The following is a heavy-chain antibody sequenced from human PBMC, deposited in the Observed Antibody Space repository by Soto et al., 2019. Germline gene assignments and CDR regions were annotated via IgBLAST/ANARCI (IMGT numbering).Heavy chain of an antibody. V-gene: IGHV4-30-4*01. CDR1: GGSISSGDYY. CDR2: IYYSGST. J-gene: IGHJ3*02. D-gene: IGHD6-19*01. CDR3: AKGGAGHAFDI. Sequence: SETLSLTCTVSGGSISSGDYYWSWIRQPPGKGLEWIGYIYYSGSTYYNPSLKSRVAISVDTSKNQFSLKLSSVTAADTAVYYCAKGGAGHAFDIWGQGTMVTVSS.